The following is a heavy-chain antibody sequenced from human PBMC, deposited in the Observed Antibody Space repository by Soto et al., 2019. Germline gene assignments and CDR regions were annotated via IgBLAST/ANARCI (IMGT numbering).Heavy chain of an antibody. J-gene: IGHJ4*02. V-gene: IGHV4-30-4*01. D-gene: IGHD4-17*01. CDR2: IYHTGSS. CDR1: GVSISSGDFY. CDR3: ARDVLGTTVDYYFDY. Sequence: SETLSLTCTVSGVSISSGDFYWSWIRQPPGKGLEWIGYIYHTGSSRYHPSLRGRVAFSMDTSKNQFSLELRSVTAADTAMYYCARDVLGTTVDYYFDYWGQGSMVTVSS.